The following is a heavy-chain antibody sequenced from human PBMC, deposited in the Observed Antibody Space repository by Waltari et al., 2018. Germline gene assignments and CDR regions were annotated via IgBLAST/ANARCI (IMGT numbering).Heavy chain of an antibody. D-gene: IGHD6-19*01. J-gene: IGHJ6*02. CDR3: ARMWDSGWYPIYYYYGMDV. Sequence: EVQLVESGGGLVKPGGSLRLSCAASGFPFSSYSLNWVRQAPGKGLEWVSSISSSSSYIYYADSVKGRFTISRDNAKNSLYLQMNSLRAEDTAVYYCARMWDSGWYPIYYYYGMDVWGQGTTVTVSS. V-gene: IGHV3-21*01. CDR2: ISSSSSYI. CDR1: GFPFSSYS.